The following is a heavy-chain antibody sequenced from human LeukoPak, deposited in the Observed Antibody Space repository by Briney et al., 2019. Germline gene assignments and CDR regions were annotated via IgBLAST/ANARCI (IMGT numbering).Heavy chain of an antibody. J-gene: IGHJ4*02. V-gene: IGHV3-48*03. CDR3: ARDSSGWYRRVDS. D-gene: IGHD6-19*01. CDR2: ISHSGSTM. CDR1: GFTVSSNY. Sequence: PGGSLRLSCAASGFTVSSNYMNWVRQAPGKGLEWVSYISHSGSTMYYADSVTGRFTISRDNAKNSLYLQMSSLRAEDTAVYYCARDSSGWYRRVDSWGQGTLVSVYS.